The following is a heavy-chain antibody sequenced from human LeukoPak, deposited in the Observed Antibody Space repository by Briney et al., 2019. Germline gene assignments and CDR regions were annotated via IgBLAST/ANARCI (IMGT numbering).Heavy chain of an antibody. CDR2: IKQDGSEK. Sequence: GGSLRLSCAASGIIITSYWMSWVRQAPGKGLEWVANIKQDGSEKYYVDSVKGRFTISRDNAKNSLYLQMNSLRAEDTAVYYCTTGAIARDWFDPWGQGTLVTVSS. CDR1: GIIITSYW. D-gene: IGHD2-2*01. J-gene: IGHJ5*02. CDR3: TTGAIARDWFDP. V-gene: IGHV3-7*01.